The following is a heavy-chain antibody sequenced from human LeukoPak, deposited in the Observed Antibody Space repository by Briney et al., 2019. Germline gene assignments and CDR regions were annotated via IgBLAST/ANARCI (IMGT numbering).Heavy chain of an antibody. V-gene: IGHV3-30*02. CDR2: IRYDGSNK. J-gene: IGHJ5*02. CDR3: AKDPYGDYGNWFDP. Sequence: PGGSLRLSCAASGFTFSSYGMHWVRQAPGKGLEWVAFIRYDGSNKYYADSVEGRFTISRDNSKNTLYLQMNSLRAEDTAVYYCAKDPYGDYGNWFDPWGQGTLVTVSS. CDR1: GFTFSSYG. D-gene: IGHD4-17*01.